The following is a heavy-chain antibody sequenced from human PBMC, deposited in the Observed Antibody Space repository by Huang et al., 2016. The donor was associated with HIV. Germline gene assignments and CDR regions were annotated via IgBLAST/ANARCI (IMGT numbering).Heavy chain of an antibody. J-gene: IGHJ1*01. CDR1: GISISGNTNY. Sequence: LRESGSRLVKASGTLSLPCNVAGISISGNTNYWGWLRQSPGQGLAGISTMHYGGRTYYNPSLKSRVSMSVDTSHNQHLSRTMSSVTVADTAIYYCASAIVVVATSRFYFEQWGGGILVTVPP. CDR2: MHYGGRT. V-gene: IGHV4-39*02. D-gene: IGHD2-2*01. CDR3: ASAIVVVATSRFYFEQ.